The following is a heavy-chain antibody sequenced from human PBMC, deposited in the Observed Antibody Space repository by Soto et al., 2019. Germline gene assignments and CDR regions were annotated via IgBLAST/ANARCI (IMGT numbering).Heavy chain of an antibody. J-gene: IGHJ4*02. D-gene: IGHD2-15*01. Sequence: SETLSLTCTVSGGSISCSSYYWGWIRQPPGKGLEWIGSIYYRGNTYYNPSLKSRVTISVDTSKNQFSLKLSSVTAADTAVYYCAREGGGYCSGGSCQVHYWGQGTLVTVS. V-gene: IGHV4-39*02. CDR1: GGSISCSSYY. CDR2: IYYRGNT. CDR3: AREGGGYCSGGSCQVHY.